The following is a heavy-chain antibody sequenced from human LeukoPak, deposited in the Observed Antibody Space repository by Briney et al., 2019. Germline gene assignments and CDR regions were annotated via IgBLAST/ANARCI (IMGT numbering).Heavy chain of an antibody. V-gene: IGHV3-9*01. Sequence: GRSLRLSCAASGFTFDDYAMHWVRQVPGKGLEWVSGISWNRDYIGYADSVKGRFTISRDDAKNLLYLDMNSLRAEDTAVYYCARGHTAVTRHFDFWGQGTLVTVSS. CDR1: GFTFDDYA. CDR2: ISWNRDYI. CDR3: ARGHTAVTRHFDF. D-gene: IGHD4-17*01. J-gene: IGHJ4*02.